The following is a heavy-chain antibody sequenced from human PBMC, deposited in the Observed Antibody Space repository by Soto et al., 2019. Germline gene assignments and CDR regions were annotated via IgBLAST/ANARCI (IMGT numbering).Heavy chain of an antibody. CDR3: AATKVSSGYSVPGIFDY. CDR2: ISSSSSTI. Sequence: PGGSLRLSCAASGFTFSSYSMNWVRQAPGKGLEWVSYISSSSSTIYYADSVKGRFTISRDNAKNSLYLQMNSLRDEDTAVYYCAATKVSSGYSVPGIFDYWGQGTLVTVSS. CDR1: GFTFSSYS. J-gene: IGHJ4*02. D-gene: IGHD3-22*01. V-gene: IGHV3-48*02.